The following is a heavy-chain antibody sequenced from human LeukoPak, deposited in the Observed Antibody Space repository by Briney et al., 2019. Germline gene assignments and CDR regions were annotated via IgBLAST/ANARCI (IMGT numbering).Heavy chain of an antibody. CDR1: GYTLTGYY. Sequence: EASVKVSCKASGYTLTGYYMHWVRQAPGQGLEWMGWINPNSGGTNYAQKFQGRVTMTRDTSTSTVYMELSSLRSEDTAVYYCARDNQEVLLWFGGPNYYMDVWGKGTTVTISS. CDR3: ARDNQEVLLWFGGPNYYMDV. V-gene: IGHV1-2*02. D-gene: IGHD3-10*01. CDR2: INPNSGGT. J-gene: IGHJ6*03.